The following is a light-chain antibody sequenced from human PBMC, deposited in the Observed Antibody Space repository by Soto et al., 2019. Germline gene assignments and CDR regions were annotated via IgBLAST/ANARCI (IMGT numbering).Light chain of an antibody. J-gene: IGKJ1*01. CDR3: EQYNSAPWK. CDR1: QSISSW. CDR2: DAS. V-gene: IGKV1-5*01. Sequence: DIQMTQSPSTLSASVGDRVTITCRASQSISSWLAWYQQKPGKAPNLLIYDASSLESGVPSRFSGSRSGTEFTRTIGSLQPDDFATDYGEQYNSAPWKFGQGTKVDIK.